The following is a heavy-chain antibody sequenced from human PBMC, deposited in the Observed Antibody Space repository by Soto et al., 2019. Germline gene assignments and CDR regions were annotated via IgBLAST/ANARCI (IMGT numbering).Heavy chain of an antibody. V-gene: IGHV4-30-4*01. Sequence: PSETLSLTCTVSGGSIISCDYYWGWVRQPPGKGLEWIGYIYYSGTTYYNPSLKRRLTISVDTSKNQFSLKLSSVTAADTAVYYCTNYGGNSRAFDIWGQAKRVTVSS. D-gene: IGHD4-17*01. CDR1: GGSIISCDYY. J-gene: IGHJ3*02. CDR2: IYYSGTT. CDR3: TNYGGNSRAFDI.